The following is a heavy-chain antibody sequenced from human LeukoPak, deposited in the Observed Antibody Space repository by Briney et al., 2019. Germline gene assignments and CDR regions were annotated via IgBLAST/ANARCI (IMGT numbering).Heavy chain of an antibody. CDR1: GFTFSSYA. J-gene: IGHJ4*02. CDR3: AKGHVTMIVVISPIDY. V-gene: IGHV3-23*01. Sequence: GGSLRLSCAASGFTFSSYAMSWVRQAPGKGLEWVSAISGSGGSTYYADSVKGRFTISRDNSKNTLYLQMNSLRAKDTAVYYCAKGHVTMIVVISPIDYWGQGTLVTVSS. D-gene: IGHD3-22*01. CDR2: ISGSGGST.